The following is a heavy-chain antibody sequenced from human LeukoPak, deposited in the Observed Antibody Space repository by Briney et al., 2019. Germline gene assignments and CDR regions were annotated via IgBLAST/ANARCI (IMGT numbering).Heavy chain of an antibody. CDR1: GFTFDDYG. CDR2: INSDGSST. J-gene: IGHJ4*02. Sequence: PGGSLRLSCAASGFTFDDYGMSWVRQAPGKGLEWVSRINSDGSSTSYADPVKGRFTISRDNAKNTLYLQMNSLRAEDTAVYYCARGARGFDYWGQGTLVTVSS. CDR3: ARGARGFDY. V-gene: IGHV3-74*01.